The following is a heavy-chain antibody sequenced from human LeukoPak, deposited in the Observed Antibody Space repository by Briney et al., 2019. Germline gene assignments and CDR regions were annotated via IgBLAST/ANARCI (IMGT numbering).Heavy chain of an antibody. D-gene: IGHD1-26*01. J-gene: IGHJ3*02. Sequence: GGSLRLSCAASGFTFSSYSMNWVRQAPGKGLEWVSSISSSSSYIYYADSLKGRFTISRDNAKKSLYLQMNSLRAEDTAVYYCARLCIVGTKSAFDIWGQGTMVTVSS. CDR2: ISSSSSYI. CDR3: ARLCIVGTKSAFDI. CDR1: GFTFSSYS. V-gene: IGHV3-21*01.